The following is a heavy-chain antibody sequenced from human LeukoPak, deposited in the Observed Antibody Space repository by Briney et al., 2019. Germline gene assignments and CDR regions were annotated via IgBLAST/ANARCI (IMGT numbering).Heavy chain of an antibody. V-gene: IGHV3-9*01. J-gene: IGHJ4*02. CDR1: GFTFDDYA. Sequence: PGGSLRLSCAASGFTFDDYAMHWVRQAPGKGLEWVSGISWNSGSIGYADSVKGRFTISRDNAKNSLYLQMNSLRAEDTALYYCAKGYCSSTSCYYLKDWGQGTLVTVSS. CDR2: ISWNSGSI. D-gene: IGHD2-2*01. CDR3: AKGYCSSTSCYYLKD.